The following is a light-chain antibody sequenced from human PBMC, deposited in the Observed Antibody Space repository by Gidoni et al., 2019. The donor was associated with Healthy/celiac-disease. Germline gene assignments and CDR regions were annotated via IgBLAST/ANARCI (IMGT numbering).Light chain of an antibody. CDR2: GAS. J-gene: IGKJ1*01. CDR1: QRVSSN. V-gene: IGKV3-15*01. CDR3: QQYNNWPPRGT. Sequence: EIVMTQSPATLSVSPGERATLSCRASQRVSSNLAWYQQKPGQAPRLLIYGASTRATGIPARFSGSGAGTEFTLTISSLQSEDFAVYYCQQYNNWPPRGTFGQXTKVEIK.